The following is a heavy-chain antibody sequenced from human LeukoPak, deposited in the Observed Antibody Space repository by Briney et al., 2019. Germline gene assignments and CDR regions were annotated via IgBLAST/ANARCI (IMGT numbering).Heavy chain of an antibody. D-gene: IGHD6-13*01. V-gene: IGHV1-58*01. CDR2: IVVGSGNT. CDR3: ARDSSSADDAFDI. J-gene: IGHJ3*02. CDR1: GFTFTSSA. Sequence: SVKVSCKASGFTFTSSAVQWVRQARGQRLEWIGWIVVGSGNTNYAQKFQERVTITRDMSTSTAYMELRSLRSDDTAVYYCARDSSSADDAFDIWGQGTMVTVSS.